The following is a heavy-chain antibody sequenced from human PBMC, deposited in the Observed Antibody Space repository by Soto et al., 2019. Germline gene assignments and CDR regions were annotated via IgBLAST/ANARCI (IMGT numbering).Heavy chain of an antibody. D-gene: IGHD3-3*01. J-gene: IGHJ5*02. Sequence: TSETLSLTCTASGGAISTYYWTWIRQPAGKGLEWIGRIYSSGSTKYNPSLQSRVTMSLDTSNNQFSLRLTSVTAADTAVYYCARGQRFSDWFDPWGQGTLVTVSS. CDR2: IYSSGST. V-gene: IGHV4-4*07. CDR3: ARGQRFSDWFDP. CDR1: GGAISTYY.